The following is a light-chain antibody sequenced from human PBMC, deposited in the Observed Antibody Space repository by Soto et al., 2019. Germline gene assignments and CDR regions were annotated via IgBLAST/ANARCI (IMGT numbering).Light chain of an antibody. J-gene: IGLJ1*01. Sequence: QSVLTQPPSASGTPGQGVTISCSGSTSNIGSNYVYWYQQLPGTAPKLLIYRNNQRPSGVPDRFSGSKSGTSASLAISGLQSEDEADYYCAAWDDSLNGYVFGTGTKVTVL. CDR3: AAWDDSLNGYV. V-gene: IGLV1-47*01. CDR2: RNN. CDR1: TSNIGSNY.